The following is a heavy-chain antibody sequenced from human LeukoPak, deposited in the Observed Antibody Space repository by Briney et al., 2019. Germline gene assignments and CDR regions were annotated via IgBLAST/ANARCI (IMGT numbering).Heavy chain of an antibody. J-gene: IGHJ4*02. CDR3: ARESSGWLQLFDY. CDR1: GFTFSSYA. CDR2: ISYDGSNK. V-gene: IGHV3-30*14. Sequence: GGSLRLSCAASGFTFSSYAMHWVRQAPGKGLEWVAVISYDGSNKYYADSVKGRFTISRDNSKNTVYLQMNSLRAEDTAVYYCARESSGWLQLFDYWGQGTLVTVSS. D-gene: IGHD5-24*01.